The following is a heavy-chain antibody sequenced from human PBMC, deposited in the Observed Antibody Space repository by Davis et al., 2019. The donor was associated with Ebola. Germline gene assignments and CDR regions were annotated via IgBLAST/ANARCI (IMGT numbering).Heavy chain of an antibody. CDR3: AKDQGWQQLAYFDY. CDR1: GYTFTGYY. V-gene: IGHV1-2*04. Sequence: GGSLRLSCAASGYTFTGYYMHWVRQAPGQGLEWMGWINPNSGGTNYAQKFQGWVTMTRDTSISTAYMELSRLRSDDTAVYYCAKDQGWQQLAYFDYWGQGTLVTVSS. CDR2: INPNSGGT. J-gene: IGHJ4*02. D-gene: IGHD6-13*01.